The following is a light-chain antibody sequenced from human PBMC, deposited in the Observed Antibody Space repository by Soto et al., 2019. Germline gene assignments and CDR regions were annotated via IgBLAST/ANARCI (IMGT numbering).Light chain of an antibody. Sequence: DIPITQSPSTLSASVGDRVTITCRASEFISKWLAWYQQKPGTAPKLLIYQASSLESGVPSRFSGSGSGTEFPLTITSLQPDDFATYYCQHYNSYLETFGQGTKVEIQ. CDR1: EFISKW. CDR3: QHYNSYLET. J-gene: IGKJ1*01. V-gene: IGKV1-5*03. CDR2: QAS.